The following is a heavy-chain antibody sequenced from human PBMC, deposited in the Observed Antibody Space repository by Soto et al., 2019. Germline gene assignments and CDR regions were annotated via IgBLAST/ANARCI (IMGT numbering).Heavy chain of an antibody. J-gene: IGHJ6*02. CDR1: GYTFISYG. V-gene: IGHV1-18*04. CDR2: ISPYNDNT. Sequence: ASVKVSCKASGYTFISYGVNWVRQAPGQGLEWMGWISPYNDNTNYARKVQGRVTLTTDTSASTAYMELRSLTSDDTAVYYCATDKRKTFYYNGMDIWGQGTTVTVSS. CDR3: ATDKRKTFYYNGMDI.